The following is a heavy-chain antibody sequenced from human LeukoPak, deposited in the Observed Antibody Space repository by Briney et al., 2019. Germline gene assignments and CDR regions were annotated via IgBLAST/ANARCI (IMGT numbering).Heavy chain of an antibody. D-gene: IGHD6-19*01. J-gene: IGHJ4*02. V-gene: IGHV1-2*02. CDR3: ARADGDAYSSGWFYY. CDR2: INPNSGGT. CDR1: GYTFTGYY. Sequence: ASVKVSCKASGYTFTGYYMHWVRQAPGQGFEWMGWINPNSGGTNYAQKFQGRVTMTRDTSINTAYMELSRLRSDDTAVYYCARADGDAYSSGWFYYWGQGTLVTVSS.